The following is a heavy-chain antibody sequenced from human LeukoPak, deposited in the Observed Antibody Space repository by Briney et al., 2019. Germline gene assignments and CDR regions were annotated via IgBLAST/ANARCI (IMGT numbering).Heavy chain of an antibody. CDR3: ARHLYYDILTGWGYYMDV. CDR1: GGSISSSSYY. J-gene: IGHJ6*03. V-gene: IGHV4-39*01. D-gene: IGHD3-9*01. CDR2: IYYSGST. Sequence: SETLSLTCTVSGGSISSSSYYWGWIRQPPGKWLEWIGSIYYSGSTYYNPSLKSRVTISVDTSKNQFSLKLSSVTAADTAVYYCARHLYYDILTGWGYYMDVWGKGTTVTISS.